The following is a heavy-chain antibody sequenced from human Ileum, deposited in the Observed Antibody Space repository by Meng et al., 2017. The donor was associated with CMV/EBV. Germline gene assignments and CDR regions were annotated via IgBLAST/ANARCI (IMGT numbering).Heavy chain of an antibody. CDR3: ARDPGSRGGYGTLDD. J-gene: IGHJ4*02. D-gene: IGHD5-12*01. V-gene: IGHV4-39*07. Sequence: SETLSLTCSVSGGSISNNNYYWGWLRQPPGKGLEWIGSIYYGGTTYYNPSVKSGVTISVATSRNQFSLRLTSVTAADAAPYYCARDPGSRGGYGTLDDWGQGTRVTFAS. CDR2: IYYGGTT. CDR1: GGSISNNNYY.